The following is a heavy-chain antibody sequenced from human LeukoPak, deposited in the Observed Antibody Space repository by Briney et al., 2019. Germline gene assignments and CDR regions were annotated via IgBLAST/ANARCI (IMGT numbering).Heavy chain of an antibody. CDR1: GGTFSSYA. D-gene: IGHD6-19*01. J-gene: IGHJ4*02. CDR3: ARGEGIESSGWTSFDY. V-gene: IGHV1-18*01. CDR2: ISAYNGNT. Sequence: ASVKVSCKASGGTFSSYAISWVRQAPGQGLEWMGWISAYNGNTNYAQKLQGRVTMTTDTSTSTAYMELRSLRSDDTAVYYCARGEGIESSGWTSFDYWGQGTLVTVSS.